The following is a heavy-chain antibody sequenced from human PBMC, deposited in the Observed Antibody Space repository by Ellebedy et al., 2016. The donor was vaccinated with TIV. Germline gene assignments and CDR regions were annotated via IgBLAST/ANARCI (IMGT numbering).Heavy chain of an antibody. J-gene: IGHJ4*02. CDR2: IYHSGST. CDR1: CGSITSYY. D-gene: IGHD5-24*01. CDR3: ARDGGLQRFEY. V-gene: IGHV4-59*01. Sequence: MPSETLSLTCTVSCGSITSYYWTWIRQPPGKGLEWIGYIYHSGSTNYNPSLKRRVTISADTSKNQFSLKLSSVTAADTAVYYCARDGGLQRFEYWGQGTLVTVSS.